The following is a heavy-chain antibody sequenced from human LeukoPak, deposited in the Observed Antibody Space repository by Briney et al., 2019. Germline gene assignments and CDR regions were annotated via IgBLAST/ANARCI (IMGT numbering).Heavy chain of an antibody. V-gene: IGHV3-23*01. CDR1: GFTFSSYA. J-gene: IGHJ6*02. D-gene: IGHD2-2*01. CDR2: ISGSGAST. Sequence: GGSLRLSCAASGFTFSSYAMSWVRQAPGKGLEWVSAISGSGASTYYADSVKGRFTISRDNSKNTLYLQMNSLRAEDTAVYYCAKRDVVVVPAAIGQIDYYYYGMDVWGQGTTVTVSS. CDR3: AKRDVVVVPAAIGQIDYYYYGMDV.